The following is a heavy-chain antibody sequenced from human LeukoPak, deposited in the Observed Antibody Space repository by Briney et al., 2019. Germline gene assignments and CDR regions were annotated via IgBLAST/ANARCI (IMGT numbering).Heavy chain of an antibody. Sequence: QAGGSLSLSCAASGFTFSSYGMHWVRQAPGKGLEWVAVIWYDGSNKYYADSVKGRFTISRDNSKNTLYLQMNSLRAEDTAVYYCARENMITFGGVIASYYFDYWGQGTLVTVSS. J-gene: IGHJ4*02. D-gene: IGHD3-16*02. CDR1: GFTFSSYG. V-gene: IGHV3-33*01. CDR2: IWYDGSNK. CDR3: ARENMITFGGVIASYYFDY.